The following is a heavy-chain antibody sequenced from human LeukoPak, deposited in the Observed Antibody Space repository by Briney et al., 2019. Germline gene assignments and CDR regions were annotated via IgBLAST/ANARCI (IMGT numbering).Heavy chain of an antibody. Sequence: GGSLRLSCAASGITFSRFWMSWVRQAPGKGLEWVSAISGSGGDTYYADSVKGRFTISRDNSKNTLYLQMSSLRAEDTAVYYCAKDLGSVITPPSLDFWGQGTLVTVSS. V-gene: IGHV3-23*01. J-gene: IGHJ4*02. D-gene: IGHD4-23*01. CDR1: GITFSRFW. CDR2: ISGSGGDT. CDR3: AKDLGSVITPPSLDF.